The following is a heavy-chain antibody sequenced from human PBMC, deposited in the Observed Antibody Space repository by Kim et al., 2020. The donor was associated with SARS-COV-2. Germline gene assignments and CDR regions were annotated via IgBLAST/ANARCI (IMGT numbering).Heavy chain of an antibody. Sequence: GGSLRLSCATSGFTVSPYWMHWVRQAPGKGLVWVSRIQSNGISTYYADSVKGRFTISRDNAKNTLYLQMNSLRAEDTAVYYCARGSGNFVDIDYWGQGT. V-gene: IGHV3-74*01. D-gene: IGHD5-12*01. CDR1: GFTVSPYW. CDR3: ARGSGNFVDIDY. J-gene: IGHJ4*02. CDR2: IQSNGIST.